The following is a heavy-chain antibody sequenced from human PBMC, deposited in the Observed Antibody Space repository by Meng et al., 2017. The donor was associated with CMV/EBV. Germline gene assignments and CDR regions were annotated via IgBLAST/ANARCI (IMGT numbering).Heavy chain of an antibody. Sequence: SETLSLTCTVSGGSISSSSYYWGWIRQPPGKGLEWIGSIYYSGSTYYNPSLKSRVTISVDTSKNQFSLKLSSVTAADTAVYYCARGGGVDCSSTSCSYYYYYGMDVWAQGTTVTVSS. D-gene: IGHD2-2*01. J-gene: IGHJ6*02. CDR1: GGSISSSSYY. CDR3: ARGGGVDCSSTSCSYYYYYGMDV. CDR2: IYYSGST. V-gene: IGHV4-39*01.